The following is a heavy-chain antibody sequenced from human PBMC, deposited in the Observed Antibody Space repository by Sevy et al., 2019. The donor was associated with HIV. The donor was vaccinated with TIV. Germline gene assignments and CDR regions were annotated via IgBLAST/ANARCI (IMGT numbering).Heavy chain of an antibody. Sequence: GGSLRLSCAASGFTFSSSWMHWVRQPPGKGLVWVSRINSDGSRIYYADFVKGRFAISRDNAKNTLYLQMNSLRAEDTGIYYCARDNHQGGWGPGTLVTVSS. V-gene: IGHV3-74*01. CDR2: INSDGSRI. J-gene: IGHJ4*02. CDR3: ARDNHQGG. CDR1: GFTFSSSW.